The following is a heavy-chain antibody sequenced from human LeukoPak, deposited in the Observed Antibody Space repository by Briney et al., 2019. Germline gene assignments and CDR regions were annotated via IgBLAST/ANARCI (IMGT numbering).Heavy chain of an antibody. V-gene: IGHV4-39*07. D-gene: IGHD4-23*01. Sequence: PSETLSLTCTVSGGSISSSSYYWGWIRQPPGKGLEWIGSTYYSGSTYYNPSLKSRVTISVDTSKNQFSLKLSSVTAADTAVYYCARRSGERWAYYYYYMDVWGKGTTVTISS. CDR3: ARRSGERWAYYYYYMDV. CDR2: TYYSGST. CDR1: GGSISSSSYY. J-gene: IGHJ6*03.